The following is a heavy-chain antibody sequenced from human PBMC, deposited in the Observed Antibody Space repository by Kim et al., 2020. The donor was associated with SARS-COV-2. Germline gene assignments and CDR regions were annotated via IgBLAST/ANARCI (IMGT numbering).Heavy chain of an antibody. V-gene: IGHV1-3*01. J-gene: IGHJ6*02. CDR2: INAGNGNT. CDR3: ARDFDHSRGVIAAAGTVGMDV. Sequence: ASVKVSCKASGYTFTSYAMHWVRQAPGQRLEWMGWINAGNGNTKYSQKFQGRVTITRDTSASTAYMELSSLRSEDTAVYYCARDFDHSRGVIAAAGTVGMDVWGQGTTVTVSS. CDR1: GYTFTSYA. D-gene: IGHD6-13*01.